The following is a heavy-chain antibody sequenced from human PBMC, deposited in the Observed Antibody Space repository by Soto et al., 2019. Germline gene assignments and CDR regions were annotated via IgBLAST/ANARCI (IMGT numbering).Heavy chain of an antibody. CDR2: KTYDGSNK. CDR3: ARAGGVLVDY. CDR1: GFMFSSYA. J-gene: IGHJ4*02. V-gene: IGHV3-30-3*01. Sequence: QVQLVESGGGVVQPGRSLRLSCAASGFMFSSYAMHWVRQAPGKGLEWVAVKTYDGSNKYYADSVKGRFTISRDNSKNTLYVEMKSLGAEDTAVYYCARAGGVLVDYWGQGTLVTVSS. D-gene: IGHD2-8*02.